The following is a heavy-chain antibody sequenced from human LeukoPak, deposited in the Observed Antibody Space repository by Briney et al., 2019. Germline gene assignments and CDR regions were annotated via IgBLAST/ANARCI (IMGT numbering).Heavy chain of an antibody. D-gene: IGHD3-10*01. Sequence: RGESLKISCEGSGYSFTSYWIGWVRQMPGKGLEWMGIIYPGDSATRYSPSFQGQVTISADKSISTAYLQWSSLKASDTAMYYCARAMTMVRYFDFWGQGILVTVSS. CDR2: IYPGDSAT. V-gene: IGHV5-51*01. CDR1: GYSFTSYW. J-gene: IGHJ4*02. CDR3: ARAMTMVRYFDF.